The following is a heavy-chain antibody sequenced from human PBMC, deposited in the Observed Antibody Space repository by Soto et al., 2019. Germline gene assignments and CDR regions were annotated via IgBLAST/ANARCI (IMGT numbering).Heavy chain of an antibody. J-gene: IGHJ4*02. CDR2: ISGSGGST. Sequence: GGSLRLSCAASGFTFSSYAMSWVRQAPGKGLEWVSAISGSGGSTYYADSVKGRFTISRDNSKNTLYLQMNSLRAEDTAVYYCSKRSGIYEVFDYWGQGTLVTVSS. V-gene: IGHV3-23*01. CDR1: GFTFSSYA. CDR3: SKRSGIYEVFDY. D-gene: IGHD1-1*01.